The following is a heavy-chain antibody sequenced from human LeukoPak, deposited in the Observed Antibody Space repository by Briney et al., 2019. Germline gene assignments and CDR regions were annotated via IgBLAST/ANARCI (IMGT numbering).Heavy chain of an antibody. CDR3: VRYLRVTGYYIFDY. CDR2: SHHSGTT. J-gene: IGHJ4*02. D-gene: IGHD3-9*01. Sequence: PPETLSLTCIVSAGAISDSYWAWIRQTPEKGLEWIGCSHHSGTTFYNPSLKSCLVMSVDTSKSQFSLRLTSATAADTAIYYCVRYLRVTGYYIFDYWGPGVLVTVSS. V-gene: IGHV4-59*01. CDR1: AGAISDSY.